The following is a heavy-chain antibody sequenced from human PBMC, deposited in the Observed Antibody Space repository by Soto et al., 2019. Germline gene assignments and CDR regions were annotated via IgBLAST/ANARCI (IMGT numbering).Heavy chain of an antibody. CDR2: IIPLFRTP. CDR1: GGTFSSSA. CDR3: ARDNDRLQLGGNYYYILDV. D-gene: IGHD4-4*01. V-gene: IGHV1-69*12. Sequence: QVQLVQSGAEMKEPGSSVKVSCKTSGGTFSSSAISWLRQAPGQGLEWMGGIIPLFRTPDYAQKFQGRVTTAADESPSTAYTELSSLRSEDTAVYYCARDNDRLQLGGNYYYILDVWGQGTTITVSS. J-gene: IGHJ6*02.